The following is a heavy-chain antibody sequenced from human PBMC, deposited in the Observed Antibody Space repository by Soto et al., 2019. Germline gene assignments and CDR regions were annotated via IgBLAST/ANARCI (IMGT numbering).Heavy chain of an antibody. D-gene: IGHD2-8*01. V-gene: IGHV3-23*01. J-gene: IGHJ3*02. CDR3: ARMGPLGPSRAYEVSSDDAFDI. CDR2: ISGSGGST. Sequence: PGGSLRLYCAASGCTFSSYAISWVRQAPGKGLECDSAISGSGGSTYYADPVKGRFTISRDNSNNMLYLQMNSLRGEDTAVYYCARMGPLGPSRAYEVSSDDAFDIWGQGTMVTV. CDR1: GCTFSSYA.